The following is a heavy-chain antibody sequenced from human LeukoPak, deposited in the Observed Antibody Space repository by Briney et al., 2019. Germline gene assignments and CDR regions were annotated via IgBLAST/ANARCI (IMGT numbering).Heavy chain of an antibody. V-gene: IGHV1-69*04. Sequence: GASVKVSCKASGGTFSSYAISWVRQAPGQGLEWMGRIIPILGIANYAQKFQGRVTITADKSTSTAYMELSSLRSEDTAVYCCARDPSSGARGGYWGQGTLVTVSS. J-gene: IGHJ4*02. D-gene: IGHD6-19*01. CDR1: GGTFSSYA. CDR2: IIPILGIA. CDR3: ARDPSSGARGGY.